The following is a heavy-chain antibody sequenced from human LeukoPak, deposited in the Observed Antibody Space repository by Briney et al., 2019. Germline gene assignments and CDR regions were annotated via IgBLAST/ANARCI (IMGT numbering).Heavy chain of an antibody. J-gene: IGHJ3*02. V-gene: IGHV3-53*01. CDR3: ASPSSGQSFDI. CDR1: GFTVSSNY. Sequence: GGSLRLSCAASGFTVSSNYTNWVRQAPGKGLEWVSVIYTGGNTYYADSVKGRFTISRDNSKNTLYLQMHSLRAEDTAVYYCASPSSGQSFDIWGQGTMVTVSS. D-gene: IGHD6-19*01. CDR2: IYTGGNT.